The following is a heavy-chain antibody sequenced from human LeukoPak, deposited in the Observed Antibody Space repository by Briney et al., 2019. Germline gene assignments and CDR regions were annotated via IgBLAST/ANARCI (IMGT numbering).Heavy chain of an antibody. CDR1: GFTFTNCA. Sequence: GSLRLSCAASGFTFTNCAMSWVRQAPGKGLEWVSAISASGGSTYYADSVKGRFSISRDNSKNTVYPQMNSLRVEDTAVYYCAKDALSAVTTFDYWGQGTLVTVSS. CDR2: ISASGGST. CDR3: AKDALSAVTTFDY. J-gene: IGHJ4*02. V-gene: IGHV3-23*01. D-gene: IGHD4-17*01.